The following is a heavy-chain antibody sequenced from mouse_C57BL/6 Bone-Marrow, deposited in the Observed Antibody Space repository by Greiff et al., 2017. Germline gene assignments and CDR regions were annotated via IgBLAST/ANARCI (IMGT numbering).Heavy chain of an antibody. CDR3: ARPGSGWAMDY. CDR2: ISSGSSTI. J-gene: IGHJ4*01. Sequence: EVKLVESGGGLVKPGGSLKLSCAASGFTFSDYGMHWVRQAPEKGLEWVAYISSGSSTIYYADTVKGRFTISRDNAKNTLFLQMTSLRSEDTSMYYCARPGSGWAMDYWGQGTSVTVSS. D-gene: IGHD3-1*01. CDR1: GFTFSDYG. V-gene: IGHV5-17*01.